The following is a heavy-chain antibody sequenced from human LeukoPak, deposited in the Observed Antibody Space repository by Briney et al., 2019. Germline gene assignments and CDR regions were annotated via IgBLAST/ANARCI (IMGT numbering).Heavy chain of an antibody. Sequence: ASVKVSCKASGYTFTSYGISWVRQAPGQGLEWMGWISAYNGNTNYAQKLQGRVTMTTDTSTSTAYMELRSLRSDDTAVYYCARCGVVRGVMGPNWFDPWGQGTLVTVSS. J-gene: IGHJ5*02. V-gene: IGHV1-18*04. CDR3: ARCGVVRGVMGPNWFDP. D-gene: IGHD3-10*01. CDR1: GYTFTSYG. CDR2: ISAYNGNT.